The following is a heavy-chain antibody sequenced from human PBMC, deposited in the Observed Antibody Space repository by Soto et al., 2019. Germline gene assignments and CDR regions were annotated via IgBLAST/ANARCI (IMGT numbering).Heavy chain of an antibody. D-gene: IGHD6-19*01. J-gene: IGHJ3*02. CDR1: GFTFSSYS. V-gene: IGHV3-21*01. CDR2: ISSSSSYI. Sequence: GGSLRLSCAASGFTFSSYSMNWVRQAPGMGLEWVSSISSSSSYIYYADSVKGRFTISRDNAKNSLYLQMNSLRAEDTAVYYCAREWYSSGWYGNAFDIWGQGTMVTVSS. CDR3: AREWYSSGWYGNAFDI.